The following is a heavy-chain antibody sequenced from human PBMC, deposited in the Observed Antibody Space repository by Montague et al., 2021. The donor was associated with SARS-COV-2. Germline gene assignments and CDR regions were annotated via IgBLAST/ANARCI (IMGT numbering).Heavy chain of an antibody. CDR1: GGSISIYY. CDR3: ARGSYVPDAFDI. Sequence: SETLSLTCTVYGGSISIYYWSWIRQPPRNGLEWIGYIYYSGSANYNPSLKSRVTISLDTSKNQFSLKLNSVTAADTAVYYCARGSYVPDAFDIWGQGTMVTVSS. CDR2: IYYSGSA. J-gene: IGHJ3*02. V-gene: IGHV4-59*13. D-gene: IGHD3-10*02.